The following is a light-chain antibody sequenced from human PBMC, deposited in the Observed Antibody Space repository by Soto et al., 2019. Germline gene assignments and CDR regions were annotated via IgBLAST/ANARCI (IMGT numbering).Light chain of an antibody. V-gene: IGKV1-39*01. CDR1: DSIGSY. CDR3: QQNDNDPFT. CDR2: AAS. Sequence: DIQMTQSPSSLSAFVGDTVTINCRATDSIGSYLDWYQQKPGQAPRVLITAASTLESGFPSRFSGSGSGTDFTLTINNLQPEDFATYYCQQNDNDPFTFGPGTKVSIK. J-gene: IGKJ3*01.